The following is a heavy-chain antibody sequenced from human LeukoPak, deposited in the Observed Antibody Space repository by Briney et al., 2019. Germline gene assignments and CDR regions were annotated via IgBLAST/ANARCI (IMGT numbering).Heavy chain of an antibody. CDR3: ASASSHRIAAGGDY. CDR2: INSDGSSR. V-gene: IGHV3-74*01. CDR1: GFTLSNYW. J-gene: IGHJ4*02. Sequence: GGSLRPSCAASGFTLSNYWMHRVRQAPGKGLVWVSRINSDGSSRNYADSVKGRFTISRDNAKNTLYLQMNSLRAEDTAVYYCASASSHRIAAGGDYWGQGTLVTVSS. D-gene: IGHD6-13*01.